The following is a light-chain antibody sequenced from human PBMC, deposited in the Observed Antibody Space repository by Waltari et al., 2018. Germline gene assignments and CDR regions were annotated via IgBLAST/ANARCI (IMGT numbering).Light chain of an antibody. CDR3: QQSYNYRLLT. V-gene: IGKV1-39*01. CDR1: QSIASY. J-gene: IGKJ4*01. CDR2: AVS. Sequence: DIQMTQSQSSLSASVGDGVTIPCRASQSIASYLNWYQQKPGKAPKLLIYAVSNLQSGVPSRFRGSGSGTDFTLTISGLQPEDFATYYCQQSYNYRLLTFGGGTKVEI.